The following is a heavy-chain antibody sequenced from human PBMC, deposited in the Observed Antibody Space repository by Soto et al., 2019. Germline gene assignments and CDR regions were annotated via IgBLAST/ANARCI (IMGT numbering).Heavy chain of an antibody. CDR2: IYYSGIT. V-gene: IGHV4-59*01. CDR3: ARGGGVYYFDY. CDR1: GGSISSYY. Sequence: PSETLSRTCTVSGGSISSYYWSWLRQPPGKGLEWIGYIYYSGITDYNPSLKSRVTISVDTSKSQFSLKLSSVTAADTAVYYCARGGGVYYFDYWGQGTLVTVSS. J-gene: IGHJ4*02. D-gene: IGHD2-8*02.